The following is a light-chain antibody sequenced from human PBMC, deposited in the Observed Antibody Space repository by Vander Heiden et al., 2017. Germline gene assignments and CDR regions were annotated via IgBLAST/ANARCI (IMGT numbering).Light chain of an antibody. CDR1: SSNIGAGYD. CDR3: QSYDSSLSAYV. Sequence: QSVLTQPPSASGAPGRRVTIPCTGSSSNIGAGYDVHWYQQFPGTAPKLLIYDNNHRPSGVPDRFSGSKSAASTSLAITGLQAQDEADYYCQSYDSSLSAYVFGTGTKVTVL. V-gene: IGLV1-40*03. CDR2: DNN. J-gene: IGLJ1*01.